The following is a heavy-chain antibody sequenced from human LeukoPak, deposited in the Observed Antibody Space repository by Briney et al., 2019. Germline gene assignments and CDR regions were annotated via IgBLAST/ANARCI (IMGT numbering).Heavy chain of an antibody. D-gene: IGHD2/OR15-2a*01. Sequence: PGGSLRLSCAASGFTFSSYAMSWVRQAPGKGLEWVSAISSSGGSTYYADSVKGRFTISRDNSKNTLYLQMNSLQTEDTAMYYCATDFYDSTWGQGTLVTVSS. CDR1: GFTFSSYA. CDR3: ATDFYDST. V-gene: IGHV3-23*01. J-gene: IGHJ5*02. CDR2: ISSSGGST.